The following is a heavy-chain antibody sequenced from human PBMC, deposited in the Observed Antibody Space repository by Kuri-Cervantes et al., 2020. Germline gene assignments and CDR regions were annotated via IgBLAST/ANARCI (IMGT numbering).Heavy chain of an antibody. D-gene: IGHD6-19*01. Sequence: SETLSLTCTVSGGSVSSYYWSWIRQPAGKGLEWIGYICYSGSTNDNPSLKSRVTISVDTSKNQFSLKLNSMTPADTAVYYCARTGGWHFDNWGQGTLVTVSS. CDR2: ICYSGST. CDR3: ARTGGWHFDN. CDR1: GGSVSSYY. J-gene: IGHJ4*02. V-gene: IGHV4-59*02.